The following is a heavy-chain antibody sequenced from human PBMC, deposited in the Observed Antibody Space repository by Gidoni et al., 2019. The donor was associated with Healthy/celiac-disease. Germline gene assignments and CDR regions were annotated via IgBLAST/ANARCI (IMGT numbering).Heavy chain of an antibody. Sequence: QVQLQQWGAGLLKPSATLSLTCAVYGGSFSGYYWSWIRQPPGKGLEWIGEINHSGSTNYNPSLKSRVTISVDTSKKQFSLKRSSVTAADTAVYYCARGAPTKARGYSYGPRYYFDYGGQGTLVTVSS. CDR2: INHSGST. CDR3: ARGAPTKARGYSYGPRYYFDY. D-gene: IGHD5-18*01. CDR1: GGSFSGYY. J-gene: IGHJ4*02. V-gene: IGHV4-34*01.